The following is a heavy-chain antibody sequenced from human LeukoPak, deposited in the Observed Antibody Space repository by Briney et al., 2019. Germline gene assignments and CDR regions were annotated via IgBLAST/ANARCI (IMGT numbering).Heavy chain of an antibody. J-gene: IGHJ5*02. Sequence: GASVKVSCEASGGTFSSYAISWVRQAPGQGLEWMGGIIPIFGTTNYAQKFQGRVTITADESTSTAYMELSSLRSEDTAVYYCARVHSRSISSRNWFDPWGQGTLVTVSS. CDR1: GGTFSSYA. CDR2: IIPIFGTT. V-gene: IGHV1-69*13. CDR3: ARVHSRSISSRNWFDP. D-gene: IGHD3-3*02.